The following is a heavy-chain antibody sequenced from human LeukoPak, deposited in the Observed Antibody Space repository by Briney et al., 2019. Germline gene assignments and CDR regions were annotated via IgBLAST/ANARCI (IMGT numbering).Heavy chain of an antibody. CDR1: GFTFSSYA. J-gene: IGHJ4*02. D-gene: IGHD3-10*01. CDR2: ISYDGSNK. V-gene: IGHV3-30*04. CDR3: ARVHGFLKDDIWSFDY. Sequence: PGGSLRLSCAASGFTFSSYAMHGDRQAPGRGREGVAVISYDGSNKYYADSVKGRFTISRDNSKNTLYLQMNSLRAEDTAVYYCARVHGFLKDDIWSFDYWGQGTLVTVSS.